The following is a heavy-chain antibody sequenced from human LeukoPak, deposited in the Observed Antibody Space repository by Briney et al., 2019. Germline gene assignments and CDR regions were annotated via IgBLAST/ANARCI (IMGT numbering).Heavy chain of an antibody. V-gene: IGHV1-69*13. CDR2: IIPIFGTA. Sequence: SVKVSCKASGGTFSSYAISWVRQAPGQGLEWMGGIIPIFGTANYAQKFQGRVTITADESTSTAYMELSSLSSVTAADTAVYYCASEGRYSYGYDYWGQGTLVTVSS. J-gene: IGHJ4*02. D-gene: IGHD5-18*01. CDR1: GGTFSSYA. CDR3: ASEGRYSYGYDY.